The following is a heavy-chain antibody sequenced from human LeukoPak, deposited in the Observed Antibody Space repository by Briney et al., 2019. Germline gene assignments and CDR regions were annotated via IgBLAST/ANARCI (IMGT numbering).Heavy chain of an antibody. V-gene: IGHV3-21*01. CDR1: GFTFSSYS. CDR3: ARDDYGDFVFVY. Sequence: GGSLRLSCAASGFTFSSYSMNWVRQAPGKGLEWVSSISSSSSYIYYADSVKGRFTISRDNAKNSLYLQMNSLRAEDTAVYYCARDDYGDFVFVYWGQGTLVTVSS. D-gene: IGHD4-17*01. J-gene: IGHJ4*02. CDR2: ISSSSSYI.